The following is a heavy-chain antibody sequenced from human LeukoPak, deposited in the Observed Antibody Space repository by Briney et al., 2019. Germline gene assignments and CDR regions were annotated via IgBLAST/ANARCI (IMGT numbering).Heavy chain of an antibody. CDR3: ARADGRYCSSTSCLPDY. D-gene: IGHD2-2*01. CDR2: INSDGSST. V-gene: IGHV3-74*01. J-gene: IGHJ4*02. CDR1: GFTFSSYW. Sequence: GGSLRLSCAASGFTFSSYWMHWVRQAPGKGLVWVSRINSDGSSTSYADSVKGRFTISRDNAKNTLYLQMNSLGAEDTAVYYCARADGRYCSSTSCLPDYWGQGTLVTVSS.